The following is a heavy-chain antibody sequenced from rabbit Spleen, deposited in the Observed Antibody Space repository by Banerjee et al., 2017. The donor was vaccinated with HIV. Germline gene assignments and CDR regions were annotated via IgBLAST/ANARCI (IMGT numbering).Heavy chain of an antibody. CDR2: IDTSNADT. V-gene: IGHV1S40*01. CDR3: ARNYVNAFDP. D-gene: IGHD1-1*01. J-gene: IGHJ2*01. CDR1: GFSFSSNW. Sequence: QSLEESGGDLVKPGASLTLTCTVSGFSFSSNWICWVRQAPGKGLEWIACIDTSNADTDYANWPKGRFTISKTSSTTVTLQMTSLTAADTATYFCARNYVNAFDPWGQGTLVTVS.